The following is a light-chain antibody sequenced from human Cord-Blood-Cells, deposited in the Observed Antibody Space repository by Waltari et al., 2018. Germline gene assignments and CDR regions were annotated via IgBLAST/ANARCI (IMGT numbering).Light chain of an antibody. CDR2: DAS. CDR3: QQYDNLPPGT. V-gene: IGKV1-33*01. CDR1: QDITTY. J-gene: IGKJ2*01. Sequence: DITMTQSPSSLSASVGDRVTITCQASQDITTYLNWYQQKPGKAPKLLIYDASNLETGVPSRFSGSGSGTDFTVTISSLQPEDIATYYCQQYDNLPPGTFGQGTKLEIK.